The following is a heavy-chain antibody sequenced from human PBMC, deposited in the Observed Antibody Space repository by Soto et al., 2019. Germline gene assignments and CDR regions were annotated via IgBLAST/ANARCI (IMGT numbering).Heavy chain of an antibody. CDR3: ARGRYGDY. Sequence: QVHLVQSGAEVKKPGASVKVSCKASGYTFTSYVITWVRQAPGQGLEWMGWISAHNGNTDYAQKLQGRVIVTRDTSTSTAYMELRSLKSDVTAVYYCARGRYGDYWGQGSLVTVSS. CDR1: GYTFTSYV. CDR2: ISAHNGNT. D-gene: IGHD1-1*01. V-gene: IGHV1-18*01. J-gene: IGHJ4*02.